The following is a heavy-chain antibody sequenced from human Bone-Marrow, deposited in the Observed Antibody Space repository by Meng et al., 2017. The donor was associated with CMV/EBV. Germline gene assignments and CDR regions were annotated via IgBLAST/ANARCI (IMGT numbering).Heavy chain of an antibody. Sequence: CAVTGSYVRNKNWWSWVRQPAGKGREWIGEIYQSGSNNYNPSSKSRVTIAVDKSKNQLSLKLNSMTAADTAVYDCERDLGTVAPGFWGQGTLVTVSS. CDR3: ERDLGTVAPGF. CDR1: GSYVRNKNW. J-gene: IGHJ4*02. CDR2: IYQSGSN. V-gene: IGHV4-4*02. D-gene: IGHD4-23*01.